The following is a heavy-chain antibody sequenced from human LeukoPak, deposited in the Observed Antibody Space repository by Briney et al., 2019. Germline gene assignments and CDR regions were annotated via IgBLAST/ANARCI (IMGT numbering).Heavy chain of an antibody. CDR2: INDSGTSK. CDR3: ARDLNYYDSSGNDAFDI. D-gene: IGHD3-22*01. Sequence: QPGGSLRLSCAGSRFSFSKYAMRWVRQAPGKGLEWVSVINDSGTSKHYADSVKGRFTISRDNSKNTMYLQMNSLRAEDTAVYYCARDLNYYDSSGNDAFDIWGQGTMVTVSS. J-gene: IGHJ3*02. V-gene: IGHV3-23*01. CDR1: RFSFSKYA.